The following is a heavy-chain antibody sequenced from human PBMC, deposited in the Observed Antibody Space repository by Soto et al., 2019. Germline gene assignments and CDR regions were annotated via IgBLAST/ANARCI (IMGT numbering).Heavy chain of an antibody. V-gene: IGHV4-34*01. J-gene: IGHJ4*02. D-gene: IGHD3-10*01. CDR2: INHSGST. Sequence: QVQLQQWGAGLLKPSETLSLTCAVYGGSFSGYCWSWIRQAPGKGLEWIGEINHSGSTNYNPSLKSRVTISVDTSKNQFSLKLSSVTAADSAVYYCARARITMVRGVISVLDYWGQGTLVTVSS. CDR1: GGSFSGYC. CDR3: ARARITMVRGVISVLDY.